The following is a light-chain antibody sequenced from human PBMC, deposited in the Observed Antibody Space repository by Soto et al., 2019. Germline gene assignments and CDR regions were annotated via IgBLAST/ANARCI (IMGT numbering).Light chain of an antibody. CDR3: QQYNSQRT. CDR2: KAS. Sequence: DIQMTQSPSTLSASVGDRVTITCLASQYISSWLAWYQQKPGKAPKLLIYKASSLESGVPSRFSGSGSGTEFTLTISSLQPDDFATYYCQQYNSQRTFGQGTKVEIK. CDR1: QYISSW. J-gene: IGKJ1*01. V-gene: IGKV1-5*03.